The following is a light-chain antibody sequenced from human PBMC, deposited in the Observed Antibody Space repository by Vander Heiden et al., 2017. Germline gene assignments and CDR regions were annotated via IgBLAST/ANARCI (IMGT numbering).Light chain of an antibody. CDR1: SSNFGSNY. Sequence: VLTQPPSASGTPGQRVTISCSGSSSNFGSNYVYWYQQLPGTAPKLLIYRNNQRPSGVPDRFSGSKSGTSASLAISGRRSEEEADYYCAAWDDSLGGWVFGGGTKLTVL. CDR2: RNN. V-gene: IGLV1-47*01. J-gene: IGLJ3*02. CDR3: AAWDDSLGGWV.